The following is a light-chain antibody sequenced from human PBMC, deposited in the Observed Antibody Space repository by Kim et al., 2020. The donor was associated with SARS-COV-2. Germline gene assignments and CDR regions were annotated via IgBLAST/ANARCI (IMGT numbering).Light chain of an antibody. J-gene: IGLJ1*01. CDR3: QAWDSSTYV. CDR1: KLGDKY. CDR2: QDS. V-gene: IGLV3-1*01. Sequence: GAPGQTASITCSGDKLGDKYACWYQQKPGQSPVVVIYQDSKRPSGIPERFSCSNSGNTATLTISGTQAMDEADYYCQAWDSSTYVFGTGTKVTVL.